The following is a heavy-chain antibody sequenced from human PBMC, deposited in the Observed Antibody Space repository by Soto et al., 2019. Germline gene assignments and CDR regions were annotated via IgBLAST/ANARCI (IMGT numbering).Heavy chain of an antibody. D-gene: IGHD5-12*01. CDR1: GDSVSSNTAS. V-gene: IGHV6-1*01. J-gene: IGHJ5*02. CDR3: AKGDNIGTKTGYAFDP. CDR2: TYFRSKWYN. Sequence: PSQTLSLTCAISGDSVSSNTASWNWIRQSPSRGLEWLGRTYFRSKWYNDYAVSVKSRIIINPGTSNNQFSLQLNSVTPEDTAVYFCAKGDNIGTKTGYAFDPWGQGIMVTVSS.